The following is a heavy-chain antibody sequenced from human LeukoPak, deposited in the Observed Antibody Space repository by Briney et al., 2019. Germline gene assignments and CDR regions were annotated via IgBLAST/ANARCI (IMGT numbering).Heavy chain of an antibody. CDR3: ARDVSSRQQLVPFDDY. V-gene: IGHV1-18*01. D-gene: IGHD6-13*01. J-gene: IGHJ4*02. CDR2: ISAYNGNT. Sequence: ASVKVSCTASGYTFTSYGISWVRQAPGQGLEWVGWISAYNGNTNYSQKLQGRVTMTTDTSTSTAYMELRSLRSDDTAVYYCARDVSSRQQLVPFDDYWGQGTLVTVSS. CDR1: GYTFTSYG.